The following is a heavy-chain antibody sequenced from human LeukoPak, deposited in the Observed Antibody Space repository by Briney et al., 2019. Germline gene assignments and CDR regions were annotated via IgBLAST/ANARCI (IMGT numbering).Heavy chain of an antibody. D-gene: IGHD1-26*01. CDR1: GFTFSSYW. J-gene: IGHJ4*02. CDR2: INQDGGEK. CDR3: ARDGNLAY. V-gene: IGHV3-7*01. Sequence: PGGSLRLSCAASGFTFSSYWMSWVRQAPGKGLEWVAIINQDGGEKCYVDSVKGRFTVSRDSAKNSLYLQMNSLKAEDTGVYYCARDGNLAYWGQGTLVTVSS.